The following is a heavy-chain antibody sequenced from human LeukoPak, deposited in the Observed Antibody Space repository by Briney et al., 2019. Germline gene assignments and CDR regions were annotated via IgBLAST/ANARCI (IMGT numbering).Heavy chain of an antibody. CDR1: GFTLSSYW. J-gene: IGHJ3*02. CDR2: INSDGGST. V-gene: IGHV3-74*01. CDR3: ASMNGHAFDI. Sequence: GGSLRLSCAASGFTLSSYWMHWVRQAPGKGLVWVSGINSDGGSTRYADSVKGRFIITRDNAKNMLYLQMNSLRAEGTAVYYCASMNGHAFDIWGQGTRVTVSS. D-gene: IGHD2-8*01.